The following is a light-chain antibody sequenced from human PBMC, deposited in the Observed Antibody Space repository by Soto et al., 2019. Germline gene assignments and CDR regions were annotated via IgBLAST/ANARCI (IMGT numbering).Light chain of an antibody. J-gene: IGKJ1*01. CDR2: GAS. CDR3: QQYNNWPRGT. V-gene: IGKV3-15*01. CDR1: QSVSSN. Sequence: EIVMTQSPATLSVSPGARATLSCRASQSVSSNLAWYQQKPGQAPRLLIYGASTRATGIPARFSGSGSGTEFTLTISSLQSEDFAVYYCQQYNNWPRGTLGQGTKVEIK.